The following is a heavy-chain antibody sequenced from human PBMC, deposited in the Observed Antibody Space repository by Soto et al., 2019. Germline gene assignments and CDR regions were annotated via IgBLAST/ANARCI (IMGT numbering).Heavy chain of an antibody. Sequence: PGGSLRLSCVASGFTFRNYGMHWVRQAPGKGLEWVAVVSYSGNDKKFADSVKGRFTISRDNSKDTLYLQMNSLRAEDTAVYYYAKEGDKAAAGFYFACWGQGTPVPVSS. D-gene: IGHD6-13*01. CDR2: VSYSGNDK. J-gene: IGHJ4*02. V-gene: IGHV3-30*18. CDR3: AKEGDKAAAGFYFAC. CDR1: GFTFRNYG.